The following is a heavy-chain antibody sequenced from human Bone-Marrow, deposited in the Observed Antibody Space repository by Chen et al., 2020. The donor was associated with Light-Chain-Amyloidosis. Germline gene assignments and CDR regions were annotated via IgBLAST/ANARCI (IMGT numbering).Heavy chain of an antibody. CDR3: ARDKAAYETNDLFTYYHYGLDV. V-gene: IGHV3-7*03. CDR2: IKQDGSGK. D-gene: IGHD2-8*01. CDR1: GFTFRNFW. Sequence: EVQLVESGGGLVQPGGSLRLSCAASGFTFRNFWMSWVRQAPGTGLEWVANIKQDGSGKYYVDSVRGRFAISRDNARSSLYLQMNSLRVEDTAVYFCARDKAAYETNDLFTYYHYGLDVWGQGTSVTVSS. J-gene: IGHJ6*02.